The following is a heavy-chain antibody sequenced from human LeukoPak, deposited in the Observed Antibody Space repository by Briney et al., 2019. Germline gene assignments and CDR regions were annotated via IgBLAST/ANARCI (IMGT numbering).Heavy chain of an antibody. D-gene: IGHD1-14*01. J-gene: IGHJ4*02. V-gene: IGHV1-2*02. CDR3: ARDHRLRNPVDY. CDR2: INPNSGGT. CDR1: GYTFTGYY. Sequence: ASVKVSCKASGYTFTGYYMHWVRQAPGQGLEWMGWINPNSGGTNYAQKFRGRVTMTRDTSISTAYMELSRLRSDDTAVYYCARDHRLRNPVDYWGQGTLVTVSS.